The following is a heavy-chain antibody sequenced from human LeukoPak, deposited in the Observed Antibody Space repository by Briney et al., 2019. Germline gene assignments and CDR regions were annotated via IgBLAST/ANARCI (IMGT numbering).Heavy chain of an antibody. V-gene: IGHV3-7*01. CDR1: GFTFSSYS. CDR2: ITQDGSAK. D-gene: IGHD3/OR15-3a*01. Sequence: HAGGSLRLSCAASGFTFSSYSMNWVRQAPGKGLECVATITQDGSAKYYVDSMKGRFTISRDNAKNSLYLQMNSLRADDTAVYYCADPDWGWGQGTMVTVSS. J-gene: IGHJ3*01. CDR3: ADPDWG.